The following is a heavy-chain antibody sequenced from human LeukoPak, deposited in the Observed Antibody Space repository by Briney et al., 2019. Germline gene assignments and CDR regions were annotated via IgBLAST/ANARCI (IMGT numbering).Heavy chain of an antibody. CDR2: ISWDGGST. Sequence: GGSLRLSCAASGFTFIHYSMHWVRQAPGKGLEWVSLISWDGGSTYYADSVKGRFTISRDNSKNSLYLQMNSLRTEDTALYYCAKEIQPTRGYYYGMDVWGQGTTVTVSS. CDR3: AKEIQPTRGYYYGMDV. J-gene: IGHJ6*02. D-gene: IGHD5-18*01. V-gene: IGHV3-43*01. CDR1: GFTFIHYS.